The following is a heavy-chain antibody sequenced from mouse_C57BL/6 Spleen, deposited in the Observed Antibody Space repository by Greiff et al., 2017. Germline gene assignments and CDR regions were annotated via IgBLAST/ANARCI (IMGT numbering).Heavy chain of an antibody. J-gene: IGHJ1*03. Sequence: EVKLVESGGGLVKPGGSLKLSCAASGFTFSDYGMHWVRQAPEKGLEWVAYISSGSSTIYYADTVKGRFTISRDNAKNTLFLQLTSLRSEDTAMYYCARRRGDSSRWYFDVWGTGTTVTVSS. CDR3: ARRRGDSSRWYFDV. CDR2: ISSGSSTI. CDR1: GFTFSDYG. V-gene: IGHV5-17*01. D-gene: IGHD3-2*02.